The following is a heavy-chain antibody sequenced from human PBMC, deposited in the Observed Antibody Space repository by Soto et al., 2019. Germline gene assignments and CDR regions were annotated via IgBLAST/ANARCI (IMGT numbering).Heavy chain of an antibody. Sequence: QVQLVQSGAEVKNPGASVKVSCKASGYTFTRYGIGWARQAPGQGLEWMGWINTYNGNTNYAPNVQGRVTLTTDTSTSTAYMELRSLSSNDTAIYYCAMVNFYVAPGPQDVWGQGTTVIVSS. J-gene: IGHJ6*02. D-gene: IGHD2-21*01. CDR3: AMVNFYVAPGPQDV. CDR2: INTYNGNT. CDR1: GYTFTRYG. V-gene: IGHV1-18*01.